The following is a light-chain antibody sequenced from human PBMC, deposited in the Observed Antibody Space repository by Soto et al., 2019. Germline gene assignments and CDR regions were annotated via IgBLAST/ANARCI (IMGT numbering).Light chain of an antibody. J-gene: IGLJ2*01. CDR2: SNN. Sequence: SVLTQPPSESGTPGQRVTISCSGSRSNIGSNTVNWYQQLPGTAPKFLIYSNNQRPSGVPKRFSGSKSGTSASLAISGLQSEDEADYYCATWDDSLYGHVVFGGGTKVTVL. CDR1: RSNIGSNT. CDR3: ATWDDSLYGHVV. V-gene: IGLV1-44*01.